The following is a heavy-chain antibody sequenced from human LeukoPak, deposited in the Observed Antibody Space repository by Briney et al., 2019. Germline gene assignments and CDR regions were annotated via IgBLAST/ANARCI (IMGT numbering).Heavy chain of an antibody. CDR2: FCSCGGST. D-gene: IGHD1-1*01. J-gene: IGHJ6*04. CDR3: AKSTTGTTWVGNYYYGMDV. V-gene: IGHV3-23*01. CDR1: RFTLSSYA. Sequence: GVLRLSCAASRFTLSSYALSWVRPAPGEGVGGGSLFCSCGGSTYYADSVKGRFTISRDNSKNTLYLRMNSLRAEDTAVYYCAKSTTGTTWVGNYYYGMDVWGKGTTVTVSS.